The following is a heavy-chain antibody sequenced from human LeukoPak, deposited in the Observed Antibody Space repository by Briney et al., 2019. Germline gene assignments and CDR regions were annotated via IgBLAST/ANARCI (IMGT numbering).Heavy chain of an antibody. CDR1: GGSISSGGYY. CDR2: IYYSGST. Sequence: SETLSLTCTVSGGSISSGGYYWSWIRQHPGKGLEWIGYIYYSGSTNYNPSLKSRVTISVDTSKNQFSLKLSSVTAADTAVYYCARESSSGLFDYWGQGTLVTVSS. D-gene: IGHD6-6*01. V-gene: IGHV4-61*08. J-gene: IGHJ4*02. CDR3: ARESSSGLFDY.